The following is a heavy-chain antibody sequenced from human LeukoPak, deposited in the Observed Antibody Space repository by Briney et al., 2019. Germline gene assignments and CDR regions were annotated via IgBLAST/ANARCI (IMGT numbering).Heavy chain of an antibody. CDR3: ARHAPGAGGPAYFDY. CDR2: IYYSGTT. CDR1: GGSISSYY. V-gene: IGHV4-59*08. D-gene: IGHD6-13*01. J-gene: IGHJ4*02. Sequence: SETLSLTCTVSGGSISSYYWSWIRQPPGKGLEWIGYIYYSGTTNYNPSLKSRVTISVDMPKNQFSLNLSSVTAADTAVYYCARHAPGAGGPAYFDYWGQGTRVTVSS.